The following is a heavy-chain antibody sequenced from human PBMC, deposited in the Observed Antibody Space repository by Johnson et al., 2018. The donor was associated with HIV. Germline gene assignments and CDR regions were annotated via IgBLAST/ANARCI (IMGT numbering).Heavy chain of an antibody. J-gene: IGHJ3*02. D-gene: IGHD5-24*01. CDR1: GFTVSSNY. V-gene: IGHV3-66*01. Sequence: VQLVESGGGLVQPGGSLRLSCAASGFTVSSNYMSWVRKAPGKGLEWVSVIYSGGSTYYADSVQDRFTISRDNSKNTRYLQMNSLRAEDTAVYYCARGRDGYNADAFDIWGQGTMVTVSS. CDR3: ARGRDGYNADAFDI. CDR2: IYSGGST.